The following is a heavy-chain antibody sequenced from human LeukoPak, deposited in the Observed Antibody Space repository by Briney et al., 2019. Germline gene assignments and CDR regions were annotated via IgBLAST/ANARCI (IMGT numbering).Heavy chain of an antibody. J-gene: IGHJ4*02. CDR3: ARARWTSTVTTYYLDY. CDR1: GYTFTDYA. D-gene: IGHD4-17*01. Sequence: ASVKVSCKTSGYTFTDYAVQWVRQAPGQRLEWMGWINAGNGKTNYSQKFQDRVTITRDTSATTAYLDLNSLRSEDTAVYYCARARWTSTVTTYYLDYWGQGTLVTVSS. CDR2: INAGNGKT. V-gene: IGHV1-3*01.